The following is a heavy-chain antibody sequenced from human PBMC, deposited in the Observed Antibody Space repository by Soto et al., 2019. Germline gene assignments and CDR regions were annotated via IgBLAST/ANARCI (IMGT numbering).Heavy chain of an antibody. V-gene: IGHV2-26*01. CDR1: GFSLSNAGMG. CDR3: ARYISLPAAVDNWFDP. CDR2: IFSNGEK. D-gene: IGHD2-2*01. Sequence: SGPTLVNPTETLTLTCTVSGFSLSNAGMGVSWIRQPPGKALEWLANIFSNGEKSYSTSLEHRLTISKDTSKSQVVLIMTNIDPLDTATYYCARYISLPAAVDNWFDPWSQGTLVTVSS. J-gene: IGHJ5*02.